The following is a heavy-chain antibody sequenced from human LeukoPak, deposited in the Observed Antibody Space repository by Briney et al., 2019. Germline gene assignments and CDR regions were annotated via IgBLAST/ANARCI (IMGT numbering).Heavy chain of an antibody. CDR2: INSDGSIT. V-gene: IGHV3-74*01. CDR1: GFTFSSYW. CDR3: VREFGKIDGGT. Sequence: GGSLRLSCAASGFTFSSYWMHWVRQAPGKGLVWVSFINSDGSITSYADSVKGRFTISRDNAKNTLFLQMNSLRAEDTAAYYCVREFGKIDGGTWGQGTLVTVSS. D-gene: IGHD3-16*01. J-gene: IGHJ5*02.